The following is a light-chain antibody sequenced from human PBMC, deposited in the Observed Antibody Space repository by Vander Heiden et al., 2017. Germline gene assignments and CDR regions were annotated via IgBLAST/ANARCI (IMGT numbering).Light chain of an antibody. CDR1: QSISSY. J-gene: IGKJ1*01. CDR3: QQSYSTLAT. Sequence: DLKMPQSPSSLSASVGDRVTITCRASQSISSYLNWYQQKPGKAPKLLIYAASILQSGVPSRFSGSGSGTDFTLTISILQPEDFATYYCQQSYSTLATFGQGTKVEIK. V-gene: IGKV1-39*01. CDR2: AAS.